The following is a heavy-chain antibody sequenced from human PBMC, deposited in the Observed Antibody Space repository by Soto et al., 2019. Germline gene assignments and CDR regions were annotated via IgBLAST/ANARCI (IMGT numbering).Heavy chain of an antibody. CDR1: GGSFSGYY. V-gene: IGHV4-34*01. D-gene: IGHD2-8*01. CDR2: INHSGST. CDR3: ARGRKYLMVYPREVSFDY. Sequence: SETLSLTCAVYGGSFSGYYWSWIRQPPGKGLEWIGEINHSGSTNYNPSLKSRVTISVDTSKNQFSLKLSSVTAADTAVYYCARGRKYLMVYPREVSFDYWGQGTLVTVSS. J-gene: IGHJ4*02.